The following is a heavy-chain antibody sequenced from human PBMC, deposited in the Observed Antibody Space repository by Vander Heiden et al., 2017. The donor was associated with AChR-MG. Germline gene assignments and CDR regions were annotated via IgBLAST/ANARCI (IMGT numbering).Heavy chain of an antibody. CDR2: ISWNSGTT. D-gene: IGHD3-3*01. J-gene: IGHJ3*02. V-gene: IGHV3-9*01. CDR1: GFKFANYA. Sequence: EVQLVESGGGLVQPGRSLRLPFLASGFKFANYAMHWARPTPGKGLGWVSGISWNSGTTGYADAVKGRFTISRDNARTSLSLQMNSLRPEDTALYYCVKDHKGRSIIGILMDAFDIWGLGTMVTVSS. CDR3: VKDHKGRSIIGILMDAFDI.